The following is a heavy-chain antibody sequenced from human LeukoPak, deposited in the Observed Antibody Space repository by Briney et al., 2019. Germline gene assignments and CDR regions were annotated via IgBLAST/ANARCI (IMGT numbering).Heavy chain of an antibody. J-gene: IGHJ4*02. CDR1: GFTFSSYA. Sequence: PGRSLRLSCAASGFTFSSYAMSWVRQAPGKGLEWVSAISVSGGSTYYADSVKGRFTISRDNSKNTLYLQMNSLRAEDTAVYYCVKDAAGSLVRGVMNYWGQGTLVTVSS. CDR2: ISVSGGST. V-gene: IGHV3-23*01. D-gene: IGHD3-10*01. CDR3: VKDAAGSLVRGVMNY.